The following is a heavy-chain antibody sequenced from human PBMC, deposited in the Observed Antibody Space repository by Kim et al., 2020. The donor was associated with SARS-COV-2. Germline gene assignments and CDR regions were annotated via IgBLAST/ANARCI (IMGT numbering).Heavy chain of an antibody. J-gene: IGHJ4*02. CDR1: GGSISSGGYY. D-gene: IGHD3-16*01. CDR2: IYYSGST. CDR3: AREGFWGGEGSPDL. Sequence: SETLSLTCTVSGGSISSGGYYWSWIRQHPGKGLEWIGYIYYSGSTYYNPSLKSRVTISVDTSKNQFSLKLSSVTAADTAVYYCAREGFWGGEGSPDLWGQGTLVTVSS. V-gene: IGHV4-31*03.